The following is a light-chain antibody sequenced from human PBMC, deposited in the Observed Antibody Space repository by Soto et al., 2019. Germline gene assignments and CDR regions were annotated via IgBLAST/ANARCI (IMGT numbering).Light chain of an antibody. CDR1: QSVSSN. V-gene: IGKV3-15*01. Sequence: EIVMTQSPATLSVSPGERATLSCRASQSVSSNLAWYQQKPGQAPRLLIYGASTRATGIPARISGSGSGTEFTLTISSLQSEDFAIYYCQQRSYPITFGQGTRLEIK. CDR2: GAS. J-gene: IGKJ5*01. CDR3: QQRSYPIT.